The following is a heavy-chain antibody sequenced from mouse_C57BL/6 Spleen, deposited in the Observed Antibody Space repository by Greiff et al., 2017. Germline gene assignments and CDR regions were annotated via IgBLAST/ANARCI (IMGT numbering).Heavy chain of an antibody. Sequence: VQLQQSGPGLVQPSQSLSITCTVSGFSLTSYGVHWVRQSPGKGLEWLGVIWRGGSTDYNAAFMSRLSITKDNSKSQVFFKMNSLQADDTAIYYCAKVRYYGSSLYYYAMDYWGQGTSVTVSS. J-gene: IGHJ4*01. CDR2: IWRGGST. CDR3: AKVRYYGSSLYYYAMDY. D-gene: IGHD1-1*01. CDR1: GFSLTSYG. V-gene: IGHV2-5*01.